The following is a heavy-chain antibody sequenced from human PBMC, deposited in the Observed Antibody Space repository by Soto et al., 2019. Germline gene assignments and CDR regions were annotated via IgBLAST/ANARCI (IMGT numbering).Heavy chain of an antibody. V-gene: IGHV4-39*01. D-gene: IGHD4-17*01. Sequence: QLQLQESGPGLVKPSETLSLACTVSGASISSSSFYWGWIRQPPGKGLEWLGSIYYSGSTYYNPSLKRLVTISVDTSKNQFALNLRSVTAADTAVYYCGSDYGGLDCFGNWGQGTLVTVSS. CDR3: GSDYGGLDCFGN. J-gene: IGHJ4*02. CDR1: GASISSSSFY. CDR2: IYYSGST.